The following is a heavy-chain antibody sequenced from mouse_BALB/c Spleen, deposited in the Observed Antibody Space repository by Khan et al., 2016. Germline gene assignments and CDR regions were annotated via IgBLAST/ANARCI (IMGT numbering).Heavy chain of an antibody. D-gene: IGHD2-13*01. CDR1: GYTFTDYA. CDR2: INTYYGDA. V-gene: IGHV1S137*01. J-gene: IGHJ2*01. CDR3: ARGSYHGEGYYFDY. Sequence: QVQLKQSGAELVRPGVSVKISCKGAGYTFTDYAIHWVKQSHAKSLEWIGIINTYYGDASYNQKFKDKATVTVDKSSSTAYMELARLTSEDSAIYYCARGSYHGEGYYFDYWGQGTTLTVSS.